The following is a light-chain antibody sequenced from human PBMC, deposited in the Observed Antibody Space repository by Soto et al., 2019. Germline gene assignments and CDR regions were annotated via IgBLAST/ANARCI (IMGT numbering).Light chain of an antibody. Sequence: QSVLPQPRSGSGSPGQSVTISCPWTSSDVAIYNYISWYQQHPGEAPKLLIQEVRDRPSGVPDRSSGSKSGNTASLTISGLQAKDEADYYCGSYAGSYTFARNVFGTGNKVTAL. V-gene: IGLV2-11*01. CDR3: GSYAGSYTFARNV. CDR2: EVR. CDR1: SSDVAIYNY. J-gene: IGLJ1*01.